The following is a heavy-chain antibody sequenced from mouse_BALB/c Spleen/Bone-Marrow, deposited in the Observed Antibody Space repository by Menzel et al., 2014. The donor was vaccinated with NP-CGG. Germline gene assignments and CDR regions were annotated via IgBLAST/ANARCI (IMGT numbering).Heavy chain of an antibody. J-gene: IGHJ3*01. Sequence: EVQLQQPGGGLVQPGGSMKLSCVASGFTFSNYWMNWVRQSPEKGLEWVAEIRLKSNNYATHYAESVKGRFTISRDDSKSSVYLQMNNLRAEDTGIYYCTTGFAYWGQGTLVTVSA. CDR2: IRLKSNNYAT. CDR3: TTGFAY. CDR1: GFTFSNYW. V-gene: IGHV6-6*02.